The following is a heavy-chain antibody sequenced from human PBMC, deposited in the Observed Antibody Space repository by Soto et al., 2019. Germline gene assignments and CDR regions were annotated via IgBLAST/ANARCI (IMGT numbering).Heavy chain of an antibody. CDR2: MNPNIGNT. J-gene: IGHJ6*03. Sequence: GASLKVSCKASGYTFTSYDINWVRQATGQGLEWMGWMNPNIGNTNYEQKFQGRVTMTTDKSTSTAYMELSSLRSEDTAVYYCHVNYDFWSGSISRPDMDVWGKGTTVTVSS. D-gene: IGHD3-3*01. V-gene: IGHV1-8*01. CDR1: GYTFTSYD. CDR3: HVNYDFWSGSISRPDMDV.